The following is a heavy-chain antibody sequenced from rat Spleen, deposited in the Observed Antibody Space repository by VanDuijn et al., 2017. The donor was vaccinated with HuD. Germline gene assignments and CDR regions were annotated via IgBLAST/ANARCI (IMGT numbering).Heavy chain of an antibody. V-gene: IGHV5-25*01. CDR3: VRQDTSGYANWFGF. Sequence: EVQLVESGGGLVQPGRSLEVSCVASGFTFKNYDMAWVRQAPTKGLEWVASISPSGSGTYYRDSVKGRFTVSRDNAKSTVLLQMDGLRSEDTATYYCVRQDTSGYANWFGFWGQGTLVTVSS. CDR1: GFTFKNYD. CDR2: ISPSGSGT. J-gene: IGHJ3*01. D-gene: IGHD4-3*01.